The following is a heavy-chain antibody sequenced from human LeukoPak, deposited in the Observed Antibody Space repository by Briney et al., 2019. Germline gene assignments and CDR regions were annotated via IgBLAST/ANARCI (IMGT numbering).Heavy chain of an antibody. Sequence: GSLRLSCAASGFTFSSYGMHWVRQAPGKGLEWVAVIWYDGSNKYYADSVKGRFTISRDNSKNTLYLQMNSLRAEDTAVYYCARSNHYYDSSGPVPDYWGQGTLVTVSS. CDR1: GFTFSSYG. CDR3: ARSNHYYDSSGPVPDY. D-gene: IGHD3-22*01. CDR2: IWYDGSNK. J-gene: IGHJ4*02. V-gene: IGHV3-33*01.